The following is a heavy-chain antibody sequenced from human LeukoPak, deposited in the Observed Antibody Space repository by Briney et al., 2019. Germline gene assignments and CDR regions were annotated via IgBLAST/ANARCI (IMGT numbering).Heavy chain of an antibody. V-gene: IGHV3-23*01. CDR3: AKNGDSSGWYPDY. D-gene: IGHD6-19*01. CDR1: GLTFSSNP. CDR2: ISDNAGVT. Sequence: GGSLRLSCAASGLTFSSNPMSWVRQAPGKGLEWVSAISDNAGVTFYADSVRGRFTISRDNSKNTLYLQMNSLRAEDTALYYCAKNGDSSGWYPDYWGQGTLVTVSS. J-gene: IGHJ4*02.